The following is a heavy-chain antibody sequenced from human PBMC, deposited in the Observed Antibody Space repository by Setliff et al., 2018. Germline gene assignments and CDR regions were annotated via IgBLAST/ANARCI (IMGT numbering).Heavy chain of an antibody. CDR2: SRYAENYQ. V-gene: IGHV3-30-3*01. D-gene: IGHD5-12*01. CDR1: GFTISYYA. Sequence: GESLKISCAASGFTISYYAIHWVRQAPGKGLEWVAVSRYAENYQYYADSVKGRFTISRDNSENTLYLQMNSLRPDDTAVYHCARDHGGYNSLDYWGQGTLVTVSS. CDR3: ARDHGGYNSLDY. J-gene: IGHJ4*02.